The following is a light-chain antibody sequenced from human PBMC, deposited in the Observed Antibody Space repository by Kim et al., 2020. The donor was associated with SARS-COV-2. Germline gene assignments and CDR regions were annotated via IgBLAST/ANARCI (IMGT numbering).Light chain of an antibody. J-gene: IGKJ4*02. CDR1: QNSRAF. CDR3: QQGYSTPQT. CDR2: LAS. Sequence: IETTQSPPSLSASVGDSITITCRTSQNSRAFLNWYQQKSGKAAKLLISLASTLQSGVPSRFSGDGYGTNFTLTINKLQSEDFATYFCQQGYSTPQTFGVGTKVDIK. V-gene: IGKV1-39*01.